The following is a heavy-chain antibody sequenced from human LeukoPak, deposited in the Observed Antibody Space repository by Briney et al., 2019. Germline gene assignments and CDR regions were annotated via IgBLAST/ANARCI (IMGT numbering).Heavy chain of an antibody. V-gene: IGHV3-21*04. CDR1: GFTFSSYS. Sequence: PGGSLRLSCAASGFTFSSYSMNWVRQAPGKGLEWVSSISSSSSYIYYADSVKGRFTISRDNSKNTLYLRMNSLRAEDTAVYYCATPGGSEAGCWGQGTLVTVSS. CDR3: ATPGGSEAGC. D-gene: IGHD2-15*01. CDR2: ISSSSSYI. J-gene: IGHJ4*02.